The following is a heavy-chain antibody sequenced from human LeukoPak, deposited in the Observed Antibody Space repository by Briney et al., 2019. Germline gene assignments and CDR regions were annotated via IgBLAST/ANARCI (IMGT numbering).Heavy chain of an antibody. Sequence: GGSLRLSCSASGFTFSDYFMHWVRQAPGEGLVWVSRINGDGTTTIYADSVKGRFTISRDNAKNTLYLQMNSLRAEDTAIYYCARRVDATRWFDPWGQGTLVTASS. J-gene: IGHJ5*02. V-gene: IGHV3-74*01. D-gene: IGHD2-15*01. CDR2: INGDGTTT. CDR1: GFTFSDYF. CDR3: ARRVDATRWFDP.